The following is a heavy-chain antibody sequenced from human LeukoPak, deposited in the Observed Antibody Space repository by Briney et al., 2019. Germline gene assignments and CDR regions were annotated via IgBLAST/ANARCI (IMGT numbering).Heavy chain of an antibody. Sequence: PSETLSLTCTVSGDSISSSNYYWGWIRQPPGKGLEWIGSIYYSGSTYYNPSLKSRVTISVDTSKNQFSLKLSSVTAADTAVYYCARHDGIAIYFDYWGQGTLVTVSS. V-gene: IGHV4-39*01. D-gene: IGHD6-13*01. CDR3: ARHDGIAIYFDY. J-gene: IGHJ4*02. CDR1: GDSISSSNYY. CDR2: IYYSGST.